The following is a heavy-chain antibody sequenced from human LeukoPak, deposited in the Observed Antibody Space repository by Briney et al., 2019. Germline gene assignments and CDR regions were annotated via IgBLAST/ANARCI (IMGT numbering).Heavy chain of an antibody. J-gene: IGHJ6*02. CDR3: ARDIAVAGTPSDYYYGMDV. D-gene: IGHD6-19*01. V-gene: IGHV3-7*01. CDR1: GFTFSSYW. CDR2: IKQDGSEK. Sequence: GGSLRLSCAASGFTFSSYWMSWVRQAPGKGLEWVANIKQDGSEKYYVDSVKGRFTISRDNAKNSLYLQMNSLRAEDTAVYYCARDIAVAGTPSDYYYGMDVWGQGTTVTVSS.